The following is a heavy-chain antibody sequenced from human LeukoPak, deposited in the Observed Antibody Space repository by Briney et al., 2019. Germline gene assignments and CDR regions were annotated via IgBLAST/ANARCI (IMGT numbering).Heavy chain of an antibody. CDR3: ARGGESYYDSSGYYYFDY. CDR1: GFTFDDYA. V-gene: IGHV3-9*01. CDR2: ISWNSGSI. J-gene: IGHJ4*02. D-gene: IGHD3-22*01. Sequence: GRSLRLSCAASGFTFDDYAMHWVRQAPGKGLEWVSGISWNSGSIGYADSVKGRFTISRDNAKNTLYLQMNSLRAEDTAVYYCARGGESYYDSSGYYYFDYWGQGTLVTVSS.